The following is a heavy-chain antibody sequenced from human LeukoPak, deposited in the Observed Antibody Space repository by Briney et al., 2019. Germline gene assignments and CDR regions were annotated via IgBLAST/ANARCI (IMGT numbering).Heavy chain of an antibody. V-gene: IGHV3-30*18. CDR2: ISYDGSNK. CDR1: GFTFSSYG. D-gene: IGHD1-1*01. CDR3: AKDWSSADGMYVQNL. J-gene: IGHJ5*02. Sequence: PGGSLRLSCAASGFTFSSYGMHWVRQAPGKGLEWVAVISYDGSNKYYADSVKGRFTISRDNSKNTLYLQMNSLRAEDTAVYYCAKDWSSADGMYVQNLWGQGTLVTVSS.